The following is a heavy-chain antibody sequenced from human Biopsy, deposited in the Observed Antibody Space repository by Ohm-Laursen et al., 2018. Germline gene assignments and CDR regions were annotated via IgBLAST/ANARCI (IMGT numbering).Heavy chain of an antibody. Sequence: TQTLTLTCTFSGFSFSISGMCVSWIRQAPGKAPEWLARIHWDDDKYYSTSLKTRLTISKDTSKNQVVLTMTNMDPLDTGRYYCARTWREQLAPIFDYCYCAMDVWGQGTTVTVSS. CDR3: ARTWREQLAPIFDYCYCAMDV. V-gene: IGHV2-70*11. D-gene: IGHD6-6*01. CDR2: IHWDDDK. CDR1: GFSFSISGMC. J-gene: IGHJ6*02.